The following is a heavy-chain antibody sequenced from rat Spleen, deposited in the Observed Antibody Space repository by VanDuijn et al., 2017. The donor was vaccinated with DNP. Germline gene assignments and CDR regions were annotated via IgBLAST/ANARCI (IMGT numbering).Heavy chain of an antibody. D-gene: IGHD4-3*01. J-gene: IGHJ2*01. V-gene: IGHV5-25*01. CDR1: GLTFSNAD. CDR2: ISSSGDKI. CDR3: ARWYSSGFCCDY. Sequence: EVQLVESGGGLVQPGRSMKLSCGASGLTFSNADMAWVRQAPTRGLEWVASISSSGDKIYYRDSVKGRFTISRGNAKSTLYLQMDSLRSEDMAIYYCARWYSSGFCCDYWGQGVMVTVSS.